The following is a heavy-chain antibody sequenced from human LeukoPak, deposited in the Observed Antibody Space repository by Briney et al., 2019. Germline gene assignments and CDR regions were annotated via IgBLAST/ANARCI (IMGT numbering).Heavy chain of an antibody. CDR2: ISSSSSYI. V-gene: IGHV3-21*04. J-gene: IGHJ4*02. CDR1: GFTFSSYS. CDR3: ARGRSGSFSPLWY. D-gene: IGHD1-26*01. Sequence: GGSLRLSCAASGFTFSSYSMNWVRQAPGKGLEWVSSISSSSSYIYYADSVKGRFTVSRDNAKNSLYLQMNSLRAEDTAVYYCARGRSGSFSPLWYWGQGTLVTVSS.